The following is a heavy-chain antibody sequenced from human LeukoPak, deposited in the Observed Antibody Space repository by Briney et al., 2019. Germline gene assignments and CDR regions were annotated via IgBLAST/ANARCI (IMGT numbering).Heavy chain of an antibody. CDR2: ISSNGGST. D-gene: IGHD3-22*01. V-gene: IGHV3-64*01. CDR1: GFTFSSYA. CDR3: ARAPPRYYYDSSGYYGMDV. Sequence: GRSLRLSCAASGFTFSSYAMHWVRQAPGKGLEYVSAISSNGGSTYYANSVKGRFTISRDNSKNTLYLQMGSLRAEDMAVYYCARAPPRYYYDSSGYYGMDVWGQGTTVTVSS. J-gene: IGHJ6*02.